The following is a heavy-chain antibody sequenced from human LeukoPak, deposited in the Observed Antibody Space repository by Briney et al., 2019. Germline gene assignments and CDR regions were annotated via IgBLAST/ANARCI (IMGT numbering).Heavy chain of an antibody. D-gene: IGHD2-2*01. CDR3: ARDVGSTSSYYYYYGMDV. V-gene: IGHV3-30-3*01. Sequence: PGGSLRLSCAASGFTFSSYAMHWVRQAPGKGLEWVAVISYDGSNKYYADSVKGRFTISRDNSKSTLYLQMNGLRAEDTAVYYCARDVGSTSSYYYYYGMDVWGQGTTVTVSS. CDR1: GFTFSSYA. J-gene: IGHJ6*02. CDR2: ISYDGSNK.